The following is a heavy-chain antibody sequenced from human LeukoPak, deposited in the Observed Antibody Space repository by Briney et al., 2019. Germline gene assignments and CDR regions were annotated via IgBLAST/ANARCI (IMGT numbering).Heavy chain of an antibody. V-gene: IGHV3-30*18. CDR1: GFPFSSYG. CDR3: AKDSNYYDSSGYHGYFDY. CDR2: ISYDGSNK. D-gene: IGHD3-22*01. Sequence: GGSLRLSCAASGFPFSSYGMHWVRQAPGKGLEWVAVISYDGSNKYYADSVKGRFTISRDNSKNTLYLQMNSLRAEDTAVYYCAKDSNYYDSSGYHGYFDYWGQGTLVTVSS. J-gene: IGHJ4*02.